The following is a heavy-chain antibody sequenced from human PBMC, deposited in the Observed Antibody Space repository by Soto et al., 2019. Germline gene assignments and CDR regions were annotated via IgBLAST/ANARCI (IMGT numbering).Heavy chain of an antibody. V-gene: IGHV3-30-3*01. CDR3: ARDHPPTENYDSSGYYPCY. Sequence: GGSLRLSCAASGFTFSSYAMHWVRQAPGKGLEWVAVISYDGSNKYYADSVKGRFTISRDNSKNTLYLQMNSLRAEDTAVYYCARDHPPTENYDSSGYYPCYWGQGTLVTVSS. J-gene: IGHJ4*02. CDR1: GFTFSSYA. D-gene: IGHD3-22*01. CDR2: ISYDGSNK.